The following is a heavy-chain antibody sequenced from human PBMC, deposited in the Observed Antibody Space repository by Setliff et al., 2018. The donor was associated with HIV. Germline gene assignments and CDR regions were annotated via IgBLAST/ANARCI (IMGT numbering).Heavy chain of an antibody. J-gene: IGHJ4*01. CDR2: ISHSGST. CDR1: GGSFSGHY. D-gene: IGHD2-21*02. Sequence: SETLSLTCAVYGGSFSGHYWSWIRQTPGKGLEWIGDISHSGSTNYNPSLKSRVTISVDTSKNQFSLRLTSVTAADTAVYFCARGSRSPLINKFRVTPAFDYWGQGTLVTVSS. V-gene: IGHV4-34*01. CDR3: ARGSRSPLINKFRVTPAFDY.